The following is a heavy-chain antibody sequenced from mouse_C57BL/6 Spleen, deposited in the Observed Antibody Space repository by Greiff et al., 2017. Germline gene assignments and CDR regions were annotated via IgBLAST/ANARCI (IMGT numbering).Heavy chain of an antibody. V-gene: IGHV1-82*01. CDR1: GYAFSSSW. Sequence: VQVVESGPELVKPGASVKISCKASGYAFSSSWMNWLKQRPGKGLEWIGRIYPGDGDTNYNGQFKGKATLTASKSSSTAYMQLSSLTSEDSAVYCRAREGYAIDYWGQGTTVTVSS. CDR2: IYPGDGDT. CDR3: AREGYAIDY. J-gene: IGHJ4*01.